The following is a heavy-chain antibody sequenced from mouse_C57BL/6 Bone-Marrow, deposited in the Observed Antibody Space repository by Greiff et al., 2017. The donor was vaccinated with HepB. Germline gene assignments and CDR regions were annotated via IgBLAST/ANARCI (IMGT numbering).Heavy chain of an antibody. CDR2: IDPENGDT. V-gene: IGHV14-4*01. D-gene: IGHD2-4*01. J-gene: IGHJ3*01. CDR3: TTIYYDYDVGVLFAY. CDR1: GFNIQDDY. Sequence: VQLQQSGAELVRPGASVKLSCTASGFNIQDDYMHWVKQRPEQGLEWIGWIDPENGDTEYASKFQGKATITADTSSNTAYLQLSSLTSEDTAVYYCTTIYYDYDVGVLFAYWGQGTLVTVSA.